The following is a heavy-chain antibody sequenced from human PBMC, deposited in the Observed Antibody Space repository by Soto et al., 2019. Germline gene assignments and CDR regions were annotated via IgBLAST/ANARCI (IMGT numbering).Heavy chain of an antibody. J-gene: IGHJ4*02. CDR3: ARDDGGNPYYFDY. Sequence: SETLSLTCTVSGGSISSYYWSWIRQPPGKGLEWIGYINYSGSTNYNPSLKSRVTISVDTSKNQFSLKLSSVTAADTAVYYCARDDGGNPYYFDYWGQGTLVTVSS. CDR2: INYSGST. V-gene: IGHV4-59*01. D-gene: IGHD2-15*01. CDR1: GGSISSYY.